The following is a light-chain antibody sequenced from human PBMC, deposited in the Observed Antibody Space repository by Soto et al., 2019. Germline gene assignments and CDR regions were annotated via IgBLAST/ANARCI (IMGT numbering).Light chain of an antibody. V-gene: IGKV3-20*01. Sequence: EMVWTQSPGTLSLSPGERATLSCRASQSIDSNYFGWYQQKPGQTPRLLIYGASSRATGIPDRFSGSGSGTDFTLTISSLEPEDFAGYYCQHYGTSPGTFGQGTKVEIK. CDR1: QSIDSNY. J-gene: IGKJ1*01. CDR3: QHYGTSPGT. CDR2: GAS.